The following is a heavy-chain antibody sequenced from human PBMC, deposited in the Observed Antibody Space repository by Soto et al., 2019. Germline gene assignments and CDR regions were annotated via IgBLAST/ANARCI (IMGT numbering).Heavy chain of an antibody. CDR1: GGSFSGYY. V-gene: IGHV4-34*01. Sequence: QVQLQQWGAGLLKPSETLSLTCAVYGGSFSGYYWSWIRQPPGKGLEWIGEINHSGSTNYNPSLKSRVTIAVDTSQHQFSLKLSSVTAADTAVYYCARGQGYCSGGSCYYFDYWGQGTLVTVSS. CDR3: ARGQGYCSGGSCYYFDY. J-gene: IGHJ4*02. CDR2: INHSGST. D-gene: IGHD2-15*01.